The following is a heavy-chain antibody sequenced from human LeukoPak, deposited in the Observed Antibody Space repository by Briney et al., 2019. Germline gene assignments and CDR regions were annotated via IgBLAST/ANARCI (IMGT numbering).Heavy chain of an antibody. V-gene: IGHV4-4*09. CDR3: AREEDSWFDP. CDR1: GGSISSYY. D-gene: IGHD2-15*01. Sequence: SETLPLTCTVSGGSISSYYWSWIRQPPGKGLEWIGYIYTSGSTNYNPSLKSRVTISVDTSKNQFPLKLSSVTAADTAVYYCAREEDSWFDPWGQGTLVTVSS. CDR2: IYTSGST. J-gene: IGHJ5*02.